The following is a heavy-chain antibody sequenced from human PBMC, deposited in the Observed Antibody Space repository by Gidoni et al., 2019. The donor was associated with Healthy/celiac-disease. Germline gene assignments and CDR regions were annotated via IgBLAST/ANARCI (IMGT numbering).Heavy chain of an antibody. Sequence: EVQLVQSGAEVKKPGESLKISCKGSGYSFTNYWIGWVRQMPGNGLEWMGIIYPGDSDSRYSPSFQGQVTVSADKSISTAYQQWSSMKASDTAMYYCATSGNEAVAAYDAFDIWGQGTMVTVSS. J-gene: IGHJ3*02. V-gene: IGHV5-51*01. CDR3: ATSGNEAVAAYDAFDI. CDR2: IYPGDSDS. D-gene: IGHD6-19*01. CDR1: GYSFTNYW.